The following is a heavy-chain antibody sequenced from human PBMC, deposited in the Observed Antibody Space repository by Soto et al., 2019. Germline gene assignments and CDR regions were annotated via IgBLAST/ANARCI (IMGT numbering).Heavy chain of an antibody. V-gene: IGHV1-2*02. CDR3: ARGRWLDDYGMDV. D-gene: IGHD6-19*01. Sequence: ASVKVSCKASGYTFTGYYMHWVRQAPGQGLEWMGWINPNSGGTSYAQKFQGRVTMTRDTSISTAYMELSRLRSDDTAVYCCARGRWLDDYGMDVWGQGTTVTVSS. J-gene: IGHJ6*02. CDR2: INPNSGGT. CDR1: GYTFTGYY.